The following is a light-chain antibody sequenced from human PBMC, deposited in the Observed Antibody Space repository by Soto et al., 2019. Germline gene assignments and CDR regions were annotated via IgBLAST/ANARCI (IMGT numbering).Light chain of an antibody. CDR2: DAS. V-gene: IGKV1-33*01. CDR3: QQYDNLPPYT. CDR1: QDISNY. Sequence: DIQMTQSPSSLSASVGDRVTITCQASQDISNYLNWYQQKPGKAPKLLIYDASNLETGVPSRFSGSGSLTDFTFTISSLQPEDIATYYCQQYDNLPPYTFGQGTKLEIK. J-gene: IGKJ2*01.